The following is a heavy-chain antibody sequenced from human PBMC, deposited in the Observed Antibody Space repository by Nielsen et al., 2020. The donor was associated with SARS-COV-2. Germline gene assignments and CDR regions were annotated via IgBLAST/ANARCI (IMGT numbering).Heavy chain of an antibody. V-gene: IGHV4-59*01. Sequence: SETLSLTCTVSGGSISSYYRSWIRQPPGKGLEWIGYIYYSGSTNYNPSLKSRVTISVDTSKNQFSLKLSSVTAADTAVYYCARGGQWLFDYWGQGTLVTVSS. CDR2: IYYSGST. J-gene: IGHJ4*02. CDR3: ARGGQWLFDY. CDR1: GGSISSYY. D-gene: IGHD6-19*01.